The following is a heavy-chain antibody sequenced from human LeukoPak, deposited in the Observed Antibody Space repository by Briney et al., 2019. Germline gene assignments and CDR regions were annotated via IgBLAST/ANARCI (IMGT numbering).Heavy chain of an antibody. Sequence: GGSLRLSCAASGFTFSSYWMSWVRQAPGKGLEWVANIKQEGREKYYVDSVKGRFTISRDNAKNSLYLQMNSLRAEDTAVYYCARRYYDFWRRPSDEFDYWGQGTLVTVSS. D-gene: IGHD3-3*01. CDR2: IKQEGREK. V-gene: IGHV3-7*01. J-gene: IGHJ4*02. CDR1: GFTFSSYW. CDR3: ARRYYDFWRRPSDEFDY.